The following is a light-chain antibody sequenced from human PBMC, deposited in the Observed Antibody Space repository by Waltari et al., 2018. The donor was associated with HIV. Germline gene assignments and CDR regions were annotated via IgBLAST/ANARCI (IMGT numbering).Light chain of an antibody. J-gene: IGLJ3*02. CDR3: QSYDSSLSAWV. CDR1: SSNIGADYH. CDR2: GNT. V-gene: IGLV1-40*01. Sequence: QSVLTQPPSLSGAPGQTVTISCTGTSSNIGADYHVHWYQQLPGTAPKLLIYGNTIRPAGGPDRFSGSKSGPSASLAITGLQADDEADYYCQSYDSSLSAWVFGGGTKLTVL.